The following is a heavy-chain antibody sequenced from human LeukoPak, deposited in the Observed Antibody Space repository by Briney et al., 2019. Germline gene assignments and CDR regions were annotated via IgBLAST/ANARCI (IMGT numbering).Heavy chain of an antibody. Sequence: GGSLRLSCAASGFTVSSNYMSWVRQAPGKGLEWVSVIYSGGSTYYADSVKGRFTISRDNSKNTLYPQLNSLRGEDTAVYYCASQTTVKYHFDYWGQGTLVTVSS. J-gene: IGHJ4*02. CDR1: GFTVSSNY. D-gene: IGHD4-17*01. V-gene: IGHV3-53*01. CDR2: IYSGGST. CDR3: ASQTTVKYHFDY.